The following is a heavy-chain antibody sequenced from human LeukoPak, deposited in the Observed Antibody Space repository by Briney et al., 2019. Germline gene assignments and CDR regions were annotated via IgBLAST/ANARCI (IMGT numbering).Heavy chain of an antibody. Sequence: SVKVSCKASGGTFSNYAISWVRQAPGQRLEWMGGFIPVFGTAHYAQNFQGRVTITADKSTSTAYMELSSLRSEDTAVYYCARGIGTATPFDYWGQGTLVTVSS. CDR2: FIPVFGTA. D-gene: IGHD5-12*01. CDR3: ARGIGTATPFDY. J-gene: IGHJ4*02. CDR1: GGTFSNYA. V-gene: IGHV1-69*06.